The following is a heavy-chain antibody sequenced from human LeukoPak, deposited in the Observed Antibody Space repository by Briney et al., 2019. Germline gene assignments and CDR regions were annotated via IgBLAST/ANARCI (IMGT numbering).Heavy chain of an antibody. CDR3: ARARPPSSSSWYYGWFDP. CDR1: GYTFTSYD. CDR2: MNPNSGNT. J-gene: IGHJ5*02. D-gene: IGHD6-13*01. Sequence: ASVKVSCKASGYTFTSYDINWVRQATGQGLEWMGWMNPNSGNTGYAQKFQGRVTMTRNTSISTAYMELSSLRSEDTAVYYCARARPPSSSSWYYGWFDPWGQGTLVTVSS. V-gene: IGHV1-8*01.